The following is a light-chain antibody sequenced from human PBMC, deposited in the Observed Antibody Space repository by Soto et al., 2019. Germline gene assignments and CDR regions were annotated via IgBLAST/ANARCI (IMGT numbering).Light chain of an antibody. V-gene: IGKV3-20*01. CDR3: QQYDGSPRT. CDR1: QSLTSSY. CDR2: GAS. J-gene: IGKJ1*01. Sequence: EIVLTQSPATLSLSPGERATLSCRASQSLTSSYLAWYQQKPGQAPRLLIYGASSRATGIPDRFTGSGSGTDFTLTISRLEPEDFAVYYCQQYDGSPRTFGQGTKVDIK.